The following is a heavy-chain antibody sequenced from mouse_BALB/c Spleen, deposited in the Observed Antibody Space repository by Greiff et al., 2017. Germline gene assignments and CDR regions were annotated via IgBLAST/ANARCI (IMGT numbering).Heavy chain of an antibody. J-gene: IGHJ2*01. CDR2: INPSSGYT. CDR1: GYTFTSYT. D-gene: IGHD1-1*01. CDR3: ARSTVVPYYFDY. Sequence: QVQLKQSGAELARPGASVKMSCKASGYTFTSYTMHWVKQRPGQGLEWIGYINPSSGYTNYNQKFKDKATLTADKSSSTAYMQLSSLTSEDSAVYYCARSTVVPYYFDYWGQGTTLTVSS. V-gene: IGHV1-4*01.